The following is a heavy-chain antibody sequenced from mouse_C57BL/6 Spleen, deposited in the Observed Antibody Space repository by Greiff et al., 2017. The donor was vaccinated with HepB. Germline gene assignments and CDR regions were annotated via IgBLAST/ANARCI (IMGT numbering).Heavy chain of an antibody. J-gene: IGHJ4*01. D-gene: IGHD1-1*02. V-gene: IGHV1-82*01. CDR1: GYAFSSSW. CDR2: IYPGDGDT. CDR3: ARGVEGYYAMDY. Sequence: QVQLKQSGPELVKPGASVKISCKASGYAFSSSWMNWVKQRPGKGLEWIGRIYPGDGDTNYNGKFKGKATLTADKSSSTAYMQLSSLTSEDSAVYFCARGVEGYYAMDYWGQGTSVTVSS.